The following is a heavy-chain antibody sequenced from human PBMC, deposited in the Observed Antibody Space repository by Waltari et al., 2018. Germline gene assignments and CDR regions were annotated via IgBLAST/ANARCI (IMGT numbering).Heavy chain of an antibody. Sequence: EVQLVESGGGLVKPGGSMRLSCAASGFTFSSYSMNWVRQAPGKGLEWVSSISSSRSYIYYADAVNGRFTIPRDNAKNSRYLQMNSLRAEDTAVYYCARDEVGSSWRNYYYYGMDVWGQGTTVTVSS. CDR2: ISSSRSYI. J-gene: IGHJ6*02. V-gene: IGHV3-21*01. CDR1: GFTFSSYS. D-gene: IGHD6-13*01. CDR3: ARDEVGSSWRNYYYYGMDV.